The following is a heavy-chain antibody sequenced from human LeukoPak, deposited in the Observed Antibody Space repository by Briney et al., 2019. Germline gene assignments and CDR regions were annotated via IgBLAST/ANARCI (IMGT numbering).Heavy chain of an antibody. CDR3: ARVAARVSLDY. J-gene: IGHJ4*02. CDR1: GFTFSSYA. Sequence: GGSLRLSCAASGFTFSSYAMHWVRQAPGKGLEYVSAISSDGGSTYYANSVKGRFTISRDNSKNTLYLQMGSLRAEDMAVYYCARVAARVSLDYWGQGTLVTVSS. CDR2: ISSDGGST. V-gene: IGHV3-64*01. D-gene: IGHD2-15*01.